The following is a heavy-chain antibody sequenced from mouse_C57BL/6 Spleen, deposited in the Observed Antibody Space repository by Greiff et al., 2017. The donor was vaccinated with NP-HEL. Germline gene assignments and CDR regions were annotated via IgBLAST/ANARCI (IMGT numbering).Heavy chain of an antibody. V-gene: IGHV1-9*01. D-gene: IGHD1-1*01. Sequence: VQLQQSGAELMKPGASVKLSCKATGYTFTGYWIEWVKQRPGHGLEWIGEILPGSGSTNYNEKFKGKATFTADTSSNTAYMQLSSLTTEDSAIYYCARYAPFKTIIDYAMDYWGQGTSVTVSS. CDR2: ILPGSGST. J-gene: IGHJ4*01. CDR1: GYTFTGYW. CDR3: ARYAPFKTIIDYAMDY.